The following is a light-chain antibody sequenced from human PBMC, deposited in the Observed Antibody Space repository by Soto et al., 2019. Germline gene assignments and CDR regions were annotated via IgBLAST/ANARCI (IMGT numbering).Light chain of an antibody. V-gene: IGLV2-14*01. CDR1: SSDVGGYDY. J-gene: IGLJ2*01. CDR2: DVS. CDR3: SSYTSSSYVV. Sequence: QSALTQPASVSGSPGQSITISCTGTSSDVGGYDYVSWYQQHPGKAPKVMIYDVSDRPSGISNRFSGSKSGNTASLTISGLQAEDEADYYCSSYTSSSYVVFGRDQADRP.